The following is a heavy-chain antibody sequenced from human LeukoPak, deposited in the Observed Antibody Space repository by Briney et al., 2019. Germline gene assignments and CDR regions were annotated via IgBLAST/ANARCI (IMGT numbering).Heavy chain of an antibody. CDR1: GFTFTSYA. CDR3: ARDMVVAAYYYYYGMDV. Sequence: PGGSLRLSCAASGFTFTSYAMNWVRQAPGQGLEWMGWINTNTGNPTYAQGFTGRFVFSLDTSVSTAYLQISSLKAEDTAVYYCARDMVVAAYYYYYGMDVWGQGTTVTVSS. D-gene: IGHD2-15*01. CDR2: INTNTGNP. V-gene: IGHV7-4-1*02. J-gene: IGHJ6*02.